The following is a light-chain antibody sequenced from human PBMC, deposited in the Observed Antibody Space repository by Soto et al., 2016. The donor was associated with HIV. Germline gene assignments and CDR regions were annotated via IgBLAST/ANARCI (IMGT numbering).Light chain of an antibody. CDR2: KAS. V-gene: IGKV1-5*03. CDR1: QSITDR. CDR3: QQYNSYWT. J-gene: IGKJ1*01. Sequence: DIQMTQSPSTLSASVGDRVTLTCRASQSITDRLAWYQQKPGKAPKILISKASSLQSGVPSRFSGSGSGTEFTLTISSLQPDDFATYYCQQYNSYWTFGQGTKVEIK.